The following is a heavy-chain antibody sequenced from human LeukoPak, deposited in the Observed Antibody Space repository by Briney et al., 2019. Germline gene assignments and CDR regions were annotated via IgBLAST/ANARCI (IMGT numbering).Heavy chain of an antibody. V-gene: IGHV4-39*07. CDR3: ARGNYYGSGTLGAFDI. Sequence: SETLSLTCTVSGDSISSGSYYRGWIRQPPGKGLEWIGSIDYSGSTYYNPSLKSRVTISVDTPKNQFSLKLSSVTAADTAVYYCARGNYYGSGTLGAFDIRGQGTMVTVSS. CDR1: GDSISSGSYY. D-gene: IGHD3-10*01. J-gene: IGHJ3*02. CDR2: IDYSGST.